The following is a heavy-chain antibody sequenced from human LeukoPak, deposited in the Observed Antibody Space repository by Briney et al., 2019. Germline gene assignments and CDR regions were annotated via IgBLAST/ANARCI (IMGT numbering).Heavy chain of an antibody. CDR1: GFTFSSYG. Sequence: GGSLRLSCAASGFTFSSYGMHWVRQAPGKGLEWVAVISYDGSNKYYADSVKGRFTISRDNSKNTLYLQMNSLRAEDTAVYYCAKGEGVATSHWGQGTTVTVSS. J-gene: IGHJ6*02. CDR2: ISYDGSNK. D-gene: IGHD5-12*01. CDR3: AKGEGVATSH. V-gene: IGHV3-30*18.